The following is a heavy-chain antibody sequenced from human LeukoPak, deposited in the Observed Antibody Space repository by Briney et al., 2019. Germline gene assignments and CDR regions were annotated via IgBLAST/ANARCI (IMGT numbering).Heavy chain of an antibody. Sequence: GGSLRLSCAASGFTFSSFSMTCVRQAPGKGLEWVSGFDGNGPNTYYADSVKGRWTISRDNSRNTLYLEMNSLRPEDTAIYYCAKPRTTGLGWAQFDYWGQGSLVTVHS. CDR1: GFTFSSFS. J-gene: IGHJ4*02. D-gene: IGHD2-8*02. CDR3: AKPRTTGLGWAQFDY. V-gene: IGHV3-23*01. CDR2: FDGNGPNT.